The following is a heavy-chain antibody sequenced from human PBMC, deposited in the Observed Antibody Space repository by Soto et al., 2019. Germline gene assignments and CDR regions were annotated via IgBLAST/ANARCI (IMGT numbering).Heavy chain of an antibody. CDR1: GGSISSGGYY. D-gene: IGHD5-12*01. CDR2: IYYSGST. Sequence: SETLSLTCTVSGGSISSGGYYWSWIRQHLGKGLEWIGYIYYSGSTYYNPSLKSRVTISVDTSKNQFSLKLSSVTAADTAVYYCARGGGYDYPYYYYYGMDVWGQGTTVTVSS. V-gene: IGHV4-31*03. J-gene: IGHJ6*02. CDR3: ARGGGYDYPYYYYYGMDV.